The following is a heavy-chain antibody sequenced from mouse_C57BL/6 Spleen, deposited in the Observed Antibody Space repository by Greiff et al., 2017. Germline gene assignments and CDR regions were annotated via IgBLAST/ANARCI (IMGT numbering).Heavy chain of an antibody. D-gene: IGHD2-3*01. CDR1: GYTFTSYW. CDR2: INPSNGGT. J-gene: IGHJ2*01. V-gene: IGHV1-53*01. Sequence: QVQLQQSGTELVKPGASVKLSCKASGYTFTSYWMHWVKQRPGQGLEWIGNINPSNGGTNYNEKFKSKATLTVDKSSSTAYMQLSSLTSEDSAVYDCAAYDGYYADFDYWGQGTTLTVSS. CDR3: AAYDGYYADFDY.